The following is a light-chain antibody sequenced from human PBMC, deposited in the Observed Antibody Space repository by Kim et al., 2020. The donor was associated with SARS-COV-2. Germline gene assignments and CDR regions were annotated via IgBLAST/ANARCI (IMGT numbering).Light chain of an antibody. Sequence: EIVLTQSPGTLCMSAGERATLSCRASQSVTSNYLAWYQQKPGQAPRLLIYGVYRRATGIPDRFGGSGSGTDFTLTISRLEPEDFAVYYCQHYGSSPKWTFGQGTKVDIK. CDR1: QSVTSNY. V-gene: IGKV3-20*01. CDR2: GVY. CDR3: QHYGSSPKWT. J-gene: IGKJ1*01.